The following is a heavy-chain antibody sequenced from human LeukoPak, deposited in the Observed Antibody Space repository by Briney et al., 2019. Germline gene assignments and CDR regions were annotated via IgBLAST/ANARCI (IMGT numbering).Heavy chain of an antibody. D-gene: IGHD6-13*01. Sequence: QSSETLSLTCTVSGDSVRSASYYWSWIRQPAGKGLEWIGRIYTSESIYYNPSLTSRVTMSLDTSRNQISLKLSSVTAADTAVYYCARDDVGMTAAGSVWGQGTLVTVSS. CDR3: ARDDVGMTAAGSV. CDR2: IYTSESI. V-gene: IGHV4-61*02. CDR1: GDSVRSASYY. J-gene: IGHJ4*02.